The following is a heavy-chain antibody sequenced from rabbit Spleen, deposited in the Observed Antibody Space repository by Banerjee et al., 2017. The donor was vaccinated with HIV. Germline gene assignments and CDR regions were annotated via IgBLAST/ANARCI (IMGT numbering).Heavy chain of an antibody. V-gene: IGHV1S40*01. CDR2: IYAGGSGTT. CDR3: ARNGAGSNYAFKL. Sequence: QSLEESGGDLVKPGASLTLTCTASGIDFSRYYMCWVRQAPGKGLEWIACIYAGGSGTTYYASWAKGRFTISKTSSTTVTLQMTSLTAADTATYFCARNGAGSNYAFKLWGQGTLVTVS. D-gene: IGHD8-1*01. CDR1: GIDFSRYY. J-gene: IGHJ4*01.